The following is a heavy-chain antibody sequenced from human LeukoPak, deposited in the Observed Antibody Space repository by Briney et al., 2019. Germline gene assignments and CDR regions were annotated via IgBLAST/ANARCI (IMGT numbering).Heavy chain of an antibody. CDR2: ISAYNGDT. V-gene: IGHV1-18*01. CDR3: AREGFNSDGWDIDNWFDP. J-gene: IGHJ5*02. CDR1: GYTITRYG. D-gene: IGHD3-10*01. Sequence: GASVKVSCKASGYTITRYGITWVRQAPGQGLEWMGWISAYNGDTKYAQKLQGRVTMTRDTSISTAYMELSRLRSDDTAVYYCAREGFNSDGWDIDNWFDPWGQGTLVTVSS.